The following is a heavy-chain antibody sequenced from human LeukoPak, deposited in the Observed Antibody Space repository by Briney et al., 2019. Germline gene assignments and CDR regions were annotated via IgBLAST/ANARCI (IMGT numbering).Heavy chain of an antibody. V-gene: IGHV3-48*03. CDR3: ASSIAVAGRDAFDI. D-gene: IGHD6-19*01. Sequence: PGGSLRLSCAASGFTFSSYEMNWVRQAPGKGLEWVSYISSSGSTIYYADSVKGRFTISRDNAKNSLYLQMNSLRAEDTAVYYCASSIAVAGRDAFDIWGQGTMVTVSS. CDR2: ISSSGSTI. J-gene: IGHJ3*02. CDR1: GFTFSSYE.